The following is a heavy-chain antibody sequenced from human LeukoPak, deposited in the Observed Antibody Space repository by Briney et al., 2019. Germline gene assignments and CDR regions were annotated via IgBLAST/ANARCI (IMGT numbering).Heavy chain of an antibody. V-gene: IGHV4-59*01. CDR2: IYYSGST. Sequence: SSETLSLTCTVSGGSISSYYWSWIRQPPGKGLEWIGYIYYSGSTNYNPSLKSRVTISVDTSKNQFSLKLSSVTAADTAVYYCARPGMNDYGDPDAFDIWGQGTMVTVSS. CDR1: GGSISSYY. CDR3: ARPGMNDYGDPDAFDI. D-gene: IGHD4-17*01. J-gene: IGHJ3*02.